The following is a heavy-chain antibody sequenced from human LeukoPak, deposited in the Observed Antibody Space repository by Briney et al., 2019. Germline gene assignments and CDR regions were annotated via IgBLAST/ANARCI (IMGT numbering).Heavy chain of an antibody. J-gene: IGHJ3*02. V-gene: IGHV4-59*01. D-gene: IGHD4-11*01. Sequence: SETLSLTCTVSGGSISSYYWSWIRQPPGKGLEWIGYIYYSGSTNYKPSLKSRVTISVDTSKNQFSLKLSSVTAADTAVYYCARGYSNHAFDIWGQGTMVTVSS. CDR1: GGSISSYY. CDR2: IYYSGST. CDR3: ARGYSNHAFDI.